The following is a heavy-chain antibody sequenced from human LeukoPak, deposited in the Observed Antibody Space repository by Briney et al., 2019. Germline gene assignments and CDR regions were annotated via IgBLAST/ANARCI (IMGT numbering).Heavy chain of an antibody. CDR1: GYTFTGYY. CDR3: AGARRYCSGGSCYPNWFDP. CDR2: INPNSGGT. D-gene: IGHD2-15*01. Sequence: ASVTVSCKASGYTFTGYYMHWVRQAPGQGLEWMGWINPNSGGTNYAQKFQGRVTMTRDTSISTAYMELSRLRSDDTAVYYCAGARRYCSGGSCYPNWFDPWGQGTLVTVSS. J-gene: IGHJ5*02. V-gene: IGHV1-2*02.